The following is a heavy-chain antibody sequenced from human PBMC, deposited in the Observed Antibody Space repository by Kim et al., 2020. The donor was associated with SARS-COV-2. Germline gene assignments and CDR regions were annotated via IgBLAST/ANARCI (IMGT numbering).Heavy chain of an antibody. V-gene: IGHV3-43*02. CDR1: GFTFDDYA. CDR3: AKGNYASWNLDY. Sequence: GGSLRLSCVASGFTFDDYAMHWVRQPPGKGLEWVSLISGDLHSTHYADSVGGRFTVSRDNSKNSLYLQMDSLTPEDTAIYYCAKGNYASWNLDYWGQGTL. CDR2: ISGDLHST. D-gene: IGHD3-10*01. J-gene: IGHJ4*02.